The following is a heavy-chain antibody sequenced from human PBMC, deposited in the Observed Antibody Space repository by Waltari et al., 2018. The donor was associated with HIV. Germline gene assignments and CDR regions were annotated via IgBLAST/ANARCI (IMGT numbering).Heavy chain of an antibody. D-gene: IGHD2-2*01. CDR1: GFIFRPYC. CDR2: ISSSSTTI. CDR3: ARDYCSSTSCTVDY. Sequence: EVQLVESGGGLVQPGGSLRLSGEALGFIFRPYCMTWVRQAPGKGLEWVSHISSSSTTIYYADSVKGRFTISRDNAKNSLYLQMNSLRAEDTAVYYCARDYCSSTSCTVDYWGQGTLVTVSS. V-gene: IGHV3-48*01. J-gene: IGHJ4*02.